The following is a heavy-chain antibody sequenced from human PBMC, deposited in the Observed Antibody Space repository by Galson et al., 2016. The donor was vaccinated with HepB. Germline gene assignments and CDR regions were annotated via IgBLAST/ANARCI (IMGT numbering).Heavy chain of an antibody. D-gene: IGHD2-21*01. CDR3: ARREGQTGEMGV. CDR1: GYSFTNYW. Sequence: QSGAEVTKPGESLKISCKGSGYSFTNYWIVWVRQMPGKGLEWMGIIYPGDSDTRYSPSFQGQVTFSADKSISTAYLQWNSLKASATAMYFCARREGQTGEMGVWGQGTTFTVSS. CDR2: IYPGDSDT. V-gene: IGHV5-51*01. J-gene: IGHJ6*02.